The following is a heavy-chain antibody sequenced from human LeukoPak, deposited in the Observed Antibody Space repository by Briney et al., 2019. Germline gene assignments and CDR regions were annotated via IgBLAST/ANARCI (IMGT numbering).Heavy chain of an antibody. CDR3: AKDVNGDYDY. CDR2: IYYSGTT. D-gene: IGHD4-17*01. J-gene: IGHJ4*02. Sequence: SETLSLTCTVSGGPISNYYWSWIRQTPGKGLEWIGNIYYSGTTNYNPSLKSRVTISVDTSKNQISLKLSSVTAADTAVYYCAKDVNGDYDYWGQGTLVTVSS. V-gene: IGHV4-59*01. CDR1: GGPISNYY.